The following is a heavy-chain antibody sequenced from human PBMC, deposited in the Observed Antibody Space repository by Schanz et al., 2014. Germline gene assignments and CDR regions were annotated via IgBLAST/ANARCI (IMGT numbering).Heavy chain of an antibody. CDR1: GFTFSSYA. CDR2: ISGRDGST. J-gene: IGHJ3*02. D-gene: IGHD3-10*01. Sequence: EVKLLESGGTLVRPGGSLRLSCAASGFTFSSYAMTWVRQAPGMGLEWVSAISGRDGSTYYADSVRGRFTISRDNSKNTLYLQMNSLRAEDTAVYYCAKGRFGELSAFDIWGQGTMVTVSS. CDR3: AKGRFGELSAFDI. V-gene: IGHV3-23*01.